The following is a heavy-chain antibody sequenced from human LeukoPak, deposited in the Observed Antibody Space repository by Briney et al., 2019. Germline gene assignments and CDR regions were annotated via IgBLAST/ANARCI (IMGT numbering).Heavy chain of an antibody. Sequence: GGSLRLSCAASGFTFSSYGMHWVRQAPDKGLEWVAFIRYDGSNKYYADSVKGRSTISRDNSKNTVYLQMNSVRREDTAVYYCARVYDYGDRDWLDPWGQGTLVTVSS. CDR3: ARVYDYGDRDWLDP. J-gene: IGHJ5*02. V-gene: IGHV3-30*02. CDR1: GFTFSSYG. CDR2: IRYDGSNK. D-gene: IGHD3-16*01.